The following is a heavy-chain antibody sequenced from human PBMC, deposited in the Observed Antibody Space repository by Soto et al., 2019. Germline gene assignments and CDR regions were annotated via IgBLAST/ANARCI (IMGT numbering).Heavy chain of an antibody. V-gene: IGHV4-59*08. CDR3: ARRTKLGTAWYPDC. CDR1: GGSISGYS. D-gene: IGHD6-19*01. Sequence: QVHLQESGPGLVKPSETLSLTCAVSGGSISGYSWSWIRQPPGKGLEWIGNIHYTGGTNYNPSLKSRLTISLDTSKIQISLQLTSVTAAGTAIYYCARRTKLGTAWYPDCWGQGTLVTVSS. CDR2: IHYTGGT. J-gene: IGHJ4*02.